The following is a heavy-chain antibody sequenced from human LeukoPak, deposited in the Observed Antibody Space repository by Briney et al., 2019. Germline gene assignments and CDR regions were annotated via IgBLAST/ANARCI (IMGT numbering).Heavy chain of an antibody. CDR1: GGSINGYY. CDR3: AKYPGGINRWFDA. CDR2: IHYSGSA. J-gene: IGHJ5*02. Sequence: SETLSLTCIVSGGSINGYYWSWIRQPPGKGREWIGYIHYSGSAYYNPSLWSRVTISVDMSKNQFSLTLSSVTAADTAVYYCAKYPGGINRWFDAWGQGTLVTVSS. D-gene: IGHD2-2*01. V-gene: IGHV4-59*01.